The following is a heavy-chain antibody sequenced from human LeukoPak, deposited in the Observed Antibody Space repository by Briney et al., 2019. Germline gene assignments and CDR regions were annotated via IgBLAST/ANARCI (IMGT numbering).Heavy chain of an antibody. V-gene: IGHV1-18*01. CDR3: ARVVAAADYNWFDP. Sequence: ASVKVSCKASGYTFTSYGISRVRQAPGQGLEWMGWISAYNGNTNYAQKLQGRVTMTTDTSTSTAYMELRSLRSDDTAVYYCARVVAAADYNWFDPWGQGTLVTVSS. CDR2: ISAYNGNT. CDR1: GYTFTSYG. D-gene: IGHD6-13*01. J-gene: IGHJ5*02.